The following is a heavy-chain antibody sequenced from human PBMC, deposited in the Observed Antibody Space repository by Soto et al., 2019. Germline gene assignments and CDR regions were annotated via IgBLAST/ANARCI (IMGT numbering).Heavy chain of an antibody. CDR2: ISSSSSTI. CDR1: GFTFSSYS. D-gene: IGHD3-16*02. V-gene: IGHV3-48*02. Sequence: GGSLRLSCAASGFTFSSYSMNWVRQAPGKGLEWVSYISSSSSTIYYADSVKGRFTISRDNAKNSLYLQMNSLRDEDTAVYYCARDPWAYDYVWGSYRYTYFDYWGQGTLVTVSS. J-gene: IGHJ4*02. CDR3: ARDPWAYDYVWGSYRYTYFDY.